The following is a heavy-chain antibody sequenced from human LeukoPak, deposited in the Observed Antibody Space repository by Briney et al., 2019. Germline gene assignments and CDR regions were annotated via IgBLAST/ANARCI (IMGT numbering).Heavy chain of an antibody. CDR1: GGSISSSSYY. Sequence: SETLSLTCTVSGGSISSSSYYCGWIRQPPGKGLEWIGSIYHSGSIYYNPSLRSRVFISVDTSKNQFSLKLSSVTAADTAVYYCARVMVAGRIDYWGQGTLVTASS. CDR3: ARVMVAGRIDY. D-gene: IGHD6-19*01. CDR2: IYHSGSI. J-gene: IGHJ4*02. V-gene: IGHV4-39*01.